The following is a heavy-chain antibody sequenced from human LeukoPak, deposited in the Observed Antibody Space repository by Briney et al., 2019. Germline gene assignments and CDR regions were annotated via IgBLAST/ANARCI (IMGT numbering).Heavy chain of an antibody. V-gene: IGHV1-2*02. CDR2: INPNSGGT. CDR1: GYTFTGYY. CDR3: ARAARFGELLFDY. Sequence: ASVKVSCKASGYTFTGYYMHWVRQAPGQGLEWMGWINPNSGGTNYAQKFQGRVTMTRDTSSSTAYMELSRLRSDDTAVYYCARAARFGELLFDYWGQGTLVTVSS. J-gene: IGHJ4*02. D-gene: IGHD3-10*01.